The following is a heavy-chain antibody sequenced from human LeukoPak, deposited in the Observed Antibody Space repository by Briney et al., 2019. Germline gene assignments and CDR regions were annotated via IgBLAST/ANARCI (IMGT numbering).Heavy chain of an antibody. CDR1: GYTFTSYA. Sequence: ASLKVSCEASGYTFTSYAMNWVRQAPGQGLEWMGWINTNTGNPTYAQGFTGRFVFSLDTSVSTAYLQISSLKAEDTAVYYCARESYYYDSGRYFDPWGQGTLVTVSS. V-gene: IGHV7-4-1*02. D-gene: IGHD3-10*01. CDR2: INTNTGNP. CDR3: ARESYYYDSGRYFDP. J-gene: IGHJ5*02.